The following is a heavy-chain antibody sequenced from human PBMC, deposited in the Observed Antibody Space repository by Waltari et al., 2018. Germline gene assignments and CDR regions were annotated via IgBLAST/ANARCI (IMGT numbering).Heavy chain of an antibody. J-gene: IGHJ6*03. CDR1: GFTFSSYS. Sequence: EVQLVESGGGLVKPGGSLRLSCAASGFTFSSYSMNWVRQAPGKGLEWVVSISSSRSYIYDADSVKGRFTISRDNAKNSLYRQMNSLRAEDTAVYYCARVRFSLQHTQPYYMDVWGKGTTVTVSS. CDR3: ARVRFSLQHTQPYYMDV. CDR2: ISSSRSYI. D-gene: IGHD3-3*01. V-gene: IGHV3-21*01.